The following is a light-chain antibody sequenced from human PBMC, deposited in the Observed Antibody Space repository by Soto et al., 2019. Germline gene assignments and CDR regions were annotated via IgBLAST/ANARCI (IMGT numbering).Light chain of an antibody. V-gene: IGKV1-39*01. CDR2: AAS. Sequence: DIQMTQSPSSLSASVGDRVTITCRASQGISTYLNCYQQKPGKAPQLLIYAASSLQSGVPSRFSGSGSETDFTLTISSLQPEDSTTYSCQQSYRTTWTFGQGTK. CDR1: QGISTY. J-gene: IGKJ1*01. CDR3: QQSYRTTWT.